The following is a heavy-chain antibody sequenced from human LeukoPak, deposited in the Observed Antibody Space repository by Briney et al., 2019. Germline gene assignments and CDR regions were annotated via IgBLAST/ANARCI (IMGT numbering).Heavy chain of an antibody. CDR1: GFTFRNYW. V-gene: IGHV3-74*01. Sequence: GESLRLSCAASGFTFRNYWMEWVRQAPGKGLVWVSRISSDGTTTTYADSVRGRFSISRDNAKNTLYLQMNSLRAEDTAVYYCVRVMQVPDFWGPGTLVTVSS. D-gene: IGHD2-2*01. CDR3: VRVMQVPDF. CDR2: ISSDGTTT. J-gene: IGHJ4*02.